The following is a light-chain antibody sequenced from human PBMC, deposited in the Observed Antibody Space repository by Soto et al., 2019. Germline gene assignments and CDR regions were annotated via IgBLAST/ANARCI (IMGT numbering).Light chain of an antibody. Sequence: DIEMTQSPSTLSASIGDGVTITCRASESISGWLAWYQQQPGKAPKLLIYGASNLERGVPSRFSGSGSGTEFTLTISSLQPDDFATYYCQQYNTYPRTFGQGTKV. CDR3: QQYNTYPRT. CDR1: ESISGW. CDR2: GAS. J-gene: IGKJ1*01. V-gene: IGKV1-5*01.